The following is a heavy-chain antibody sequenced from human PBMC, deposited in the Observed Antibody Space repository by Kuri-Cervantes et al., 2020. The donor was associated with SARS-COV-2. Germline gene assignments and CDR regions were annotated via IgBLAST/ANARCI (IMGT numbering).Heavy chain of an antibody. CDR1: GGSFSGYY. D-gene: IGHD2-2*01. Sequence: GSLRLSCAVYGGSFSGYYWSWIRQPPGKGLEWIGEINHSGSTNYNPSLKSRVTISVDTSKNQFSLKLSSVTAADTAVYYCRDEVVPVARGYYYYYMDVWGKGTTGTAP. J-gene: IGHJ6*03. V-gene: IGHV4-34*03. CDR3: RDEVVPVARGYYYYYMDV. CDR2: INHSGST.